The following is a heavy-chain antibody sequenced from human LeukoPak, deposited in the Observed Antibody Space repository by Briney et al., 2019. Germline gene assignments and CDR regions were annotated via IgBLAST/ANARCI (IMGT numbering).Heavy chain of an antibody. D-gene: IGHD6-6*01. J-gene: IGHJ4*02. CDR2: IYYSGST. V-gene: IGHV4-59*08. Sequence: PSETLSLTCTVSGGSISGSYWSWIRQPPGKGLEWIGYIYYSGSTNYNPSLGSRVTISVDTSKNQFSLKLSSVTAADTAVYYCARRMAVRPKYYFDSWGQGILVTVSS. CDR1: GGSISGSY. CDR3: ARRMAVRPKYYFDS.